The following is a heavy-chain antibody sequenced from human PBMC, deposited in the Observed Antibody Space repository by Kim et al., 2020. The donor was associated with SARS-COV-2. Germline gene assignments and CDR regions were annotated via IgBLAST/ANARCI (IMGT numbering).Heavy chain of an antibody. D-gene: IGHD4-17*01. CDR3: AKVSDRMTTVTSWVYYFDY. Sequence: ASFTISRDNSKNTLYLQMNSLRAEDTAVYYCAKVSDRMTTVTSWVYYFDYWGQGPLVTVSS. J-gene: IGHJ4*02. V-gene: IGHV3-23*01.